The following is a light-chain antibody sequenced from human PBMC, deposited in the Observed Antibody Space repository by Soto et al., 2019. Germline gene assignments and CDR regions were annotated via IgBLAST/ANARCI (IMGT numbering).Light chain of an antibody. CDR1: EDISNY. V-gene: IGKV1-27*01. CDR2: GAS. J-gene: IGKJ1*01. CDR3: QNYNRAPWT. Sequence: DIQMTQSPSSLSASVGDRVTITCRASEDISNYLAWYQQKPGKVPKLLIYGASTLQSGVPSRFSGSGSGTDINLTISSLQAEDVATYYCQNYNRAPWTFGQGTKVESK.